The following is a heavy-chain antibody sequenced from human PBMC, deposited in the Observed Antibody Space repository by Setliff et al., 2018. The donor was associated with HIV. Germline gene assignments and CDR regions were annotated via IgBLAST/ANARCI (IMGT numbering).Heavy chain of an antibody. Sequence: GGSLRLSCEASGFNVEKSGMHWIRQAPGKGLEWVAVMYYDGVTTYYADSVKGRFTISRDGSKNMIFLQMNSLRAEDTAVYYCAKPLTQWGVSPYHYAVDVWGQGTTVTVSS. D-gene: IGHD1-26*01. J-gene: IGHJ6*02. CDR1: GFNVEKSG. CDR2: MYYDGVTT. V-gene: IGHV3-33*06. CDR3: AKPLTQWGVSPYHYAVDV.